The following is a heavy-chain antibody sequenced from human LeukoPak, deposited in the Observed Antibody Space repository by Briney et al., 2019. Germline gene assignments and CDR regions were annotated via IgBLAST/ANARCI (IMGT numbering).Heavy chain of an antibody. CDR3: AKPRGSGSYSEPLDY. D-gene: IGHD3-10*01. CDR2: ITWNSDRI. Sequence: PGRSLRLSCAASGFTFDDYAMHWVRQAPGKGLEWVSGITWNSDRIGYADSVKGRFTISRDNAKNSLFLQMNSLRAEDMGLYYCAKPRGSGSYSEPLDYWGQGTLVTVSS. J-gene: IGHJ4*02. CDR1: GFTFDDYA. V-gene: IGHV3-9*03.